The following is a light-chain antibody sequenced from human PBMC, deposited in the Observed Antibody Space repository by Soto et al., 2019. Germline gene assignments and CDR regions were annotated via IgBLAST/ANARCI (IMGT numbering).Light chain of an antibody. V-gene: IGLV2-18*02. CDR1: SSDVGSYNR. CDR3: YSYTSSSTYV. CDR2: EVI. J-gene: IGLJ1*01. Sequence: QSVLTQPPSVSGSPGQSVTISCTGTSSDVGSYNRVSWYKQPPGAAPKLVIYEVIHRPSGVPDRFSGSKSGNTASLTISGLQAEDEADFCCYSYTSSSTYVFGTGTKLTVL.